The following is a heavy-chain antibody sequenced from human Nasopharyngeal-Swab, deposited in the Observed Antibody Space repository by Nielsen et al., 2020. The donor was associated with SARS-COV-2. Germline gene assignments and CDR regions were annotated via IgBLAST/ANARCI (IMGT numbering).Heavy chain of an antibody. CDR3: ARDPEYSALDI. CDR1: GFTLSDAW. V-gene: IGHV3-7*01. J-gene: IGHJ3*02. Sequence: GGSLRLSCAVSGFTLSDAWMSWVRQAPGKGLEWVANINQDGSQKYYVDSVKGRFTISRDNAENSLYLQMDSLRADDTAVYYCARDPEYSALDIWGQGTMVTVSS. D-gene: IGHD1-14*01. CDR2: INQDGSQK.